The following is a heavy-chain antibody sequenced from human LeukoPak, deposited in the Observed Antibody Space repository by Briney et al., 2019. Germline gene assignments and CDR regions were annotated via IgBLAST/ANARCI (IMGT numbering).Heavy chain of an antibody. CDR1: GGSVSSGSYY. V-gene: IGHV4-61*01. D-gene: IGHD3-10*01. CDR3: ASAGITMVRGVTVNWFDP. Sequence: SETLSLTCTVSGGSVSSGSYYWSWIRQPPGEGLEWIGYIYYSGSTNYNPSLKSRVTISVDTSKNQFSLKLSSVTAADTAVYYCASAGITMVRGVTVNWFDPWGQGTLVTVSS. CDR2: IYYSGST. J-gene: IGHJ5*02.